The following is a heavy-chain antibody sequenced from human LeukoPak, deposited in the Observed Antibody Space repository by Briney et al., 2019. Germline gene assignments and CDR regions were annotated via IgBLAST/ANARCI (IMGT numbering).Heavy chain of an antibody. J-gene: IGHJ4*02. CDR3: ARGGGLTAPEPFDY. V-gene: IGHV4-59*08. D-gene: IGHD1-14*01. CDR1: GASISSYY. Sequence: SETLSLTCTVSGASISSYYWSWIRQPPGKGLEWIGYINYSGSTNYNPSLKSRVTISDDTSKNQFSLKLTSVTAADTAVYYCARGGGLTAPEPFDYWGQGTLVTVSS. CDR2: INYSGST.